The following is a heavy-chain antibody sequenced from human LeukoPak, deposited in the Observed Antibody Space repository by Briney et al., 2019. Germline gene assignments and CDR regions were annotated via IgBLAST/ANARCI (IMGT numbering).Heavy chain of an antibody. CDR1: GYTFTGYY. Sequence: ASVKVSFKASGYTFTGYYMHWVRQAPGQGLEWIGCINPNSGGTNYAQKFQGRVTMTRDTSISTAYMELSRLRSDDTAVYYCARGLYCSGGSCYSGFDYWGQGTLVTVSS. CDR3: ARGLYCSGGSCYSGFDY. CDR2: INPNSGGT. J-gene: IGHJ4*02. V-gene: IGHV1-2*02. D-gene: IGHD2-15*01.